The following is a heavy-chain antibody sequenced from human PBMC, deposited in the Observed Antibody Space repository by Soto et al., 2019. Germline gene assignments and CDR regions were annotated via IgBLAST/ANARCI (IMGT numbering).Heavy chain of an antibody. CDR3: ARATDYYGSGRYYHFDY. Sequence: QVQLQQWGAGLLKPSETLSLTCAVYGGSFSGYYWSWIRQPPGKGLEWIGEINHSGSTNYNPSLKSRVTISVDTSKNQFSLKLSSVTAADTAVDYCARATDYYGSGRYYHFDYWGQGTLVTVSS. CDR1: GGSFSGYY. J-gene: IGHJ4*02. V-gene: IGHV4-34*01. D-gene: IGHD3-10*01. CDR2: INHSGST.